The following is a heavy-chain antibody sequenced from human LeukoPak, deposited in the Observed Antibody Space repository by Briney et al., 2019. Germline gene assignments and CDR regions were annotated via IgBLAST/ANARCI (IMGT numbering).Heavy chain of an antibody. J-gene: IGHJ4*02. CDR2: INPNSGGT. Sequence: ASVKVSCKASGYTFTGYYMHWVRQAPGQGLEWMGWINPNSGGTNYAQKFQGRVTMTSDTSISTAYMEVSRLRSDDTAVYYCAKDSRSYYDILTGYSQDQWGQGTLVTVSS. D-gene: IGHD3-9*01. V-gene: IGHV1-2*02. CDR1: GYTFTGYY. CDR3: AKDSRSYYDILTGYSQDQ.